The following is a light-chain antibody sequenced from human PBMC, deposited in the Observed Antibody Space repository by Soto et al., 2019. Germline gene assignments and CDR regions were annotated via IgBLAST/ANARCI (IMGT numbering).Light chain of an antibody. CDR3: QQRSNWPPIT. Sequence: EIVMTQSPATLSVSPGERATLSCRASQSVGSDLAWYQQKPGQAPRLLTYDASNRATGIPARFSGSGSGTDFTLTFSSLEPEDFAVYYCQQRSNWPPITFGQGTRLEIK. V-gene: IGKV3-11*01. CDR1: QSVGSD. J-gene: IGKJ5*01. CDR2: DAS.